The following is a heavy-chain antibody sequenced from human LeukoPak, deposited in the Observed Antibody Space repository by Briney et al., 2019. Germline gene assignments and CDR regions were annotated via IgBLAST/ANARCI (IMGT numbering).Heavy chain of an antibody. CDR1: GGSISSNAYY. CDR3: AYSGSYGHLGY. J-gene: IGHJ4*02. V-gene: IGHV4-39*01. D-gene: IGHD1-26*01. CDR2: IYSSVST. Sequence: SDTLSLTCTVSGGSISSNAYYWAWIRRPPGKGPEWIGSIYSSVSTYYNPSLKSRVTISVDTSKNQFSLRLSSVTAADTALYYCAYSGSYGHLGYWGQGIPVTVSS.